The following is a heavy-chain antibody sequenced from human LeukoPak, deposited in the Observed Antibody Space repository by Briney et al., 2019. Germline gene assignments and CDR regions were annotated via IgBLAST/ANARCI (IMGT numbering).Heavy chain of an antibody. CDR1: GFTFSSYA. D-gene: IGHD3-22*01. CDR3: ARDRDYYDSSGSAGMDV. Sequence: GGSLRLSCAASGFTFSSYALTWVRQAPGKGLEWVSGVSGSGGSTYYADSVKGRFTISRDNSKNTLSLQMNSLRAEDTAVYYCARDRDYYDSSGSAGMDVWGQGTTVTVSS. CDR2: VSGSGGST. J-gene: IGHJ6*02. V-gene: IGHV3-23*01.